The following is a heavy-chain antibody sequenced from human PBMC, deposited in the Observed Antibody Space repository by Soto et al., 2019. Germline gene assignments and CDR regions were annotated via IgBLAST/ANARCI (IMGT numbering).Heavy chain of an antibody. J-gene: IGHJ5*02. CDR2: ISGSGGST. CDR1: GFTFSSYA. D-gene: IGHD3-10*01. V-gene: IGHV3-23*01. CDR3: AKDLQGFGELPPWFDP. Sequence: GGSLRLSCAASGFTFSSYAMSWVRQAPGKGLEWVSAISGSGGSTYYADSVKGRFTISRDNSKNTLYLQMNSLRAEDTAVYYCAKDLQGFGELPPWFDPWGQGTLVTVSS.